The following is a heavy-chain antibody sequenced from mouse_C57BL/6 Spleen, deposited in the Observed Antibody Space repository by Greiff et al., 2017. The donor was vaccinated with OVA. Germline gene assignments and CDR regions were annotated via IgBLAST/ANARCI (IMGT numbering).Heavy chain of an antibody. Sequence: EVQVVESEGGLVQPGSSMKLSCTASGFTFSDYYMAWVRQVPEKGLEWVANINYDGSSTYYLDSLKSRFIISRDNAKNILYLQMSSLKSEDTATYYCARVDWTFDYWGQGTTLTVSS. D-gene: IGHD4-1*01. CDR1: GFTFSDYY. CDR3: ARVDWTFDY. V-gene: IGHV5-16*01. CDR2: INYDGSST. J-gene: IGHJ2*01.